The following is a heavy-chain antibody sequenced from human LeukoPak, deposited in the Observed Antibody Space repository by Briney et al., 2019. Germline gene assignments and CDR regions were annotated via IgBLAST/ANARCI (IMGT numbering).Heavy chain of an antibody. CDR3: AKDQSPEAH. Sequence: PGRSLRLSCAASGFTFSSYGMHWVRQAPGKGLEWVAVIWYDGSNKYYADSVKGRFTISRDNSKNTLYLQMNSLRAEDTAVYYCAKDQSPEAHWGQGTLVTVSS. CDR1: GFTFSSYG. J-gene: IGHJ4*02. V-gene: IGHV3-33*06. CDR2: IWYDGSNK.